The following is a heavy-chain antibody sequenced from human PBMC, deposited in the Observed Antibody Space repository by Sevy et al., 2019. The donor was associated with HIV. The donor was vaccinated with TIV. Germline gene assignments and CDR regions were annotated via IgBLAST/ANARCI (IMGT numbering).Heavy chain of an antibody. J-gene: IGHJ6*02. CDR2: ISYDGSNK. V-gene: IGHV3-30-3*01. Sequence: GGSLRLSCAASGFTFSSYAMHWVRQAPGKGLEWVAVISYDGSNKYYADSVKGRFTISRDNSKNMLYLQMNSLRAEDTAVYYCSRDRREHPLGNYVYYYGMDVWGQGTTVTVSS. D-gene: IGHD1-26*01. CDR1: GFTFSSYA. CDR3: SRDRREHPLGNYVYYYGMDV.